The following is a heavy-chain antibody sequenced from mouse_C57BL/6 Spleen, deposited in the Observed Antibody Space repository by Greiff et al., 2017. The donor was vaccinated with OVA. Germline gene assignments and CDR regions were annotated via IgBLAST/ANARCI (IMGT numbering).Heavy chain of an antibody. J-gene: IGHJ4*01. CDR2: ISYDGSN. CDR1: GYSITSGYY. D-gene: IGHD1-1*01. Sequence: ESGPGLVKPSQSLSLTCSVTGYSITSGYYWNWIRQFPGNKLEWMGYISYDGSNNYNPSLKNRISITRDTSKNQFFLKLNSVTTEDTATYYCARGGYGSSYNAMDYWGQGTSVTVSS. CDR3: ARGGYGSSYNAMDY. V-gene: IGHV3-6*01.